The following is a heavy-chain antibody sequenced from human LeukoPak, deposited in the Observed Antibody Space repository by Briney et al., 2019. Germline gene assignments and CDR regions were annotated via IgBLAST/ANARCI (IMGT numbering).Heavy chain of an antibody. J-gene: IGHJ3*02. CDR1: GGSFSGYY. D-gene: IGHD3-16*02. Sequence: HPSETLSLTCAVYGGSFSGYYWSWIRQPPGKGLEWIGEINHSGSTNYNPSLKSRVTISVDTSKNQFSLKLSSVTAADTAVYYCARSRADYDYVWGSYRYSAFDIWGQGTMVTVSS. CDR2: INHSGST. CDR3: ARSRADYDYVWGSYRYSAFDI. V-gene: IGHV4-34*01.